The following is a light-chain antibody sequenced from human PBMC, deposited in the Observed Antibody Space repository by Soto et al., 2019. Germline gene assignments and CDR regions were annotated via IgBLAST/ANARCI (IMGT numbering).Light chain of an antibody. CDR3: GTWDSGLSAVL. CDR1: SSDVGGYNY. CDR2: GVS. V-gene: IGLV2-14*01. J-gene: IGLJ2*01. Sequence: QSALTQPASVSGSPGQSITISCTGTSSDVGGYNYVSWYQQHPGKAPKLIIYGVSNRPSGISNRFSGSKSDNTASLTISGLQTEDEADYYCGTWDSGLSAVLFGGGTKLTVL.